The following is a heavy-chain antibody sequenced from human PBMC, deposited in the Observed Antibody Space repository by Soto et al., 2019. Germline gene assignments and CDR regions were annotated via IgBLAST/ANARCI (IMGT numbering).Heavy chain of an antibody. J-gene: IGHJ4*02. CDR1: GYTLTELS. CDR3: ATLKDDYDSSGYLTRDFDY. Sequence: ASVKVSCKVSGYTLTELSMHWVRQAPGKGLEWMGGFDPEDGETIYAQEFQGRVTMTEDTSTDTAYMELSSLRSEDTAVYYCATLKDDYDSSGYLTRDFDYWGQGTLVTVSS. CDR2: FDPEDGET. V-gene: IGHV1-24*01. D-gene: IGHD3-22*01.